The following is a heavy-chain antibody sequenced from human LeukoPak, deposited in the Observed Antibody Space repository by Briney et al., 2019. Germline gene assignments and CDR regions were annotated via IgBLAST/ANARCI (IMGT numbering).Heavy chain of an antibody. Sequence: ASVKVSCKASGYTFTGYYMHWVRQAPGQRLEWMGWINPNSGGTNYAQKFQGRVTMTRDTSISTAYMELSRLRSDDTAVYYCARDGYSYDWGNWFDPWGQGTLVTVSS. D-gene: IGHD5-18*01. CDR2: INPNSGGT. CDR1: GYTFTGYY. J-gene: IGHJ5*02. V-gene: IGHV1-2*02. CDR3: ARDGYSYDWGNWFDP.